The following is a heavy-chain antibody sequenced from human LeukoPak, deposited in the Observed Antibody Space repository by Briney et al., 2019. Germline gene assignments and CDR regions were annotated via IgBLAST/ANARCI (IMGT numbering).Heavy chain of an antibody. D-gene: IGHD4-11*01. CDR3: TTDLGAVTTWYYYYYMDV. J-gene: IGHJ6*03. CDR1: GFTFGDYT. CDR2: ISWDGGST. Sequence: GGSLRLSCAASGFTFGDYTMYWVRQAPGKGLEWVSLISWDGGSTYYADSVQGRFTISRDNSKNSLYLQMNSLRTEDTALYYCTTDLGAVTTWYYYYYMDVWGKGTTVTVSS. V-gene: IGHV3-43*01.